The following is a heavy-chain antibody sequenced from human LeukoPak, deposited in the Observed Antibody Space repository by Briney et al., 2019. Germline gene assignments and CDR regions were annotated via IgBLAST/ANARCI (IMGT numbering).Heavy chain of an antibody. V-gene: IGHV3-7*01. CDR2: IKQDGSEK. D-gene: IGHD3-3*01. J-gene: IGHJ6*03. CDR1: GFTFSSYW. Sequence: GGSLRLSCAASGFTFSSYWMSWVRQAPGKGLEWVANIKQDGSEKYYVDSVKGRFTISRDNAKNSLYLQMNSLRAEDTAVYYCARDSWKGAGYDFWSGYIYYYYMDVWGKGTTVTVSS. CDR3: ARDSWKGAGYDFWSGYIYYYYMDV.